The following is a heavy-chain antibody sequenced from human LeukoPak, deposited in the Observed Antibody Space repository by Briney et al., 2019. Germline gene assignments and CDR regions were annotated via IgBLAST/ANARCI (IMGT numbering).Heavy chain of an antibody. CDR2: ISGSGGST. V-gene: IGHV3-23*01. J-gene: IGHJ6*02. Sequence: GGSLRLSCAASGFTFSSYAMSWVRQAPGKGLEWVSAISGSGGSTYYADSVKGRFTISRGNSKNTLYLQMNSLRAEDTAVYYCAKEGSSWYPYYYYGMDVWGQGTTVTVSS. D-gene: IGHD6-13*01. CDR3: AKEGSSWYPYYYYGMDV. CDR1: GFTFSSYA.